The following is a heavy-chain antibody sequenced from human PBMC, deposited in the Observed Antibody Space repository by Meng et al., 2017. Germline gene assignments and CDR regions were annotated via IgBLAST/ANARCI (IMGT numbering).Heavy chain of an antibody. CDR3: ARELYLAEFDP. V-gene: IGHV3-30*01. J-gene: IGHJ5*02. Sequence: QVQLVGSGGGVVQPGRSLRLSCAASGFTFSSYAMHWVRLAPGKGLEWVAVISYDGSNKYYADSVKGRFTISRDNSKNTLYLQMNSLRAEDTAVYYCARELYLAEFDPWGQGTLVTVSS. CDR2: ISYDGSNK. D-gene: IGHD2-2*02. CDR1: GFTFSSYA.